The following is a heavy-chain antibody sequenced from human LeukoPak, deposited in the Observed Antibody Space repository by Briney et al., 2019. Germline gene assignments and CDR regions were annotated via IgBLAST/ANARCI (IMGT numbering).Heavy chain of an antibody. D-gene: IGHD3-22*01. CDR1: GFXSSNHW. V-gene: IGHV3-74*01. J-gene: IGHJ4*02. Sequence: GGSLRLSCAASGFXSSNHWMHWVRQAPGKGLVWVSRINSDGSTTSYADSVKGRFTISRDNAKNTLFLQMSSLRAEDTAVYYCARDWDDSSGYVFDYWGQGTLVTVSS. CDR2: INSDGSTT. CDR3: ARDWDDSSGYVFDY.